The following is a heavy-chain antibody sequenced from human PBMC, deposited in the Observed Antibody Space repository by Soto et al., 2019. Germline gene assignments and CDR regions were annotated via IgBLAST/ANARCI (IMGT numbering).Heavy chain of an antibody. D-gene: IGHD3-3*02. CDR3: ARSLLNVILPLGY. Sequence: ASVKVSCKASGYTFSGYYMHWVRQAPGQGLEWMGWINTLSGDTSFPQKFQGRLAMTRDTSIDTAFMEVSRLTSDDTAIYYCARSLLNVILPLGYWGQGTLVTVSS. J-gene: IGHJ4*02. V-gene: IGHV1-2*02. CDR2: INTLSGDT. CDR1: GYTFSGYY.